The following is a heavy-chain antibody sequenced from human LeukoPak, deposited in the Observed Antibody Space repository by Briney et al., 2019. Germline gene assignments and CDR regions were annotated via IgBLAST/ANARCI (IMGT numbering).Heavy chain of an antibody. CDR3: ARHGKHCSGYYYIGCAFDI. CDR2: IYYSGST. Sequence: PSETLSLTCTVSGVSISSSYSYWGWIRQPPGMGLEWIGSIYYSGSTYYNPSLKSRVTISVDTSKNQFSLKLSSVTAADTAVYYCARHGKHCSGYYYIGCAFDIWGQGTMVTVSS. J-gene: IGHJ3*02. V-gene: IGHV4-39*01. D-gene: IGHD3-22*01. CDR1: GVSISSSYSY.